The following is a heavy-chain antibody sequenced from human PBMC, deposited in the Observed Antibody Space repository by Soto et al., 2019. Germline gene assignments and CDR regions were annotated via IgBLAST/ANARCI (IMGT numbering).Heavy chain of an antibody. V-gene: IGHV4-30-4*01. CDR3: ARSDNYVPFEY. CDR2: IYYSGYN. J-gene: IGHJ4*02. Sequence: QVQLQESGPGLVKPSQTLSLTCTVSGGSISSGDYKWSWIRQPPGKGLEWIGYIYYSGYNYNNPALRSRVTMSVDTYKTLFSLKLSSVTAADTAFYYCARSDNYVPFEYWGQGTLVTVSS. CDR1: GGSISSGDYK. D-gene: IGHD4-4*01.